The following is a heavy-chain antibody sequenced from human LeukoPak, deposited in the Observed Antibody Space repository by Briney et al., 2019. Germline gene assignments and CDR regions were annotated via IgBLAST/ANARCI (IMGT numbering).Heavy chain of an antibody. CDR1: GFTFSSYA. D-gene: IGHD2-2*01. CDR2: ISYDGSNK. CDR3: AKHPAGVPAAIDY. J-gene: IGHJ4*02. V-gene: IGHV3-30-3*02. Sequence: GGSLRLSCAASGFTFSSYAMHWVRQAPGKGLEWVAVISYDGSNKYYADSVKGRFTISRDNSKNTLYLQMNSLRAEDTAVYYCAKHPAGVPAAIDYWGQGTLVTVSS.